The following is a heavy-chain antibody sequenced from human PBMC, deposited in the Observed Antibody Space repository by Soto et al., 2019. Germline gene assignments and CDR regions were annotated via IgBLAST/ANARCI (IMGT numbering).Heavy chain of an antibody. J-gene: IGHJ6*02. CDR3: ARAHYYNYGMDV. V-gene: IGHV4-31*03. CDR2: IYYSGIT. CDR1: GGYISSGGYY. Sequence: QVQLQESGPGLVKPLQTLSLTCTVSGGYISSGGYYWSWIRQHPGKGLEWIGYIYYSGITYYNTSLKSRVNISVDTSMNQFSLKLSSVTAADTAVYYCARAHYYNYGMDVCCQGTTVNVSS.